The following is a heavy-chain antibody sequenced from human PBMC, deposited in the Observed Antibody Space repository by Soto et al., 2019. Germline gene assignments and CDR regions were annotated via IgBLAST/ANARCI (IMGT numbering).Heavy chain of an antibody. CDR3: ARESATGPVVDF. CDR1: GFTFSRYN. CDR2: VGTGSSYK. J-gene: IGHJ3*01. V-gene: IGHV3-21*01. Sequence: EVQLVESGGGLVKPGGSLRISCAASGFTFSRYNMNWVRQAPGKGLEWVSSVGTGSSYKYYADSVKGRFTVYRDNAKNSLYLQMNTLRADDTAVDYCARESATGPVVDFWGQGTMVTVSS.